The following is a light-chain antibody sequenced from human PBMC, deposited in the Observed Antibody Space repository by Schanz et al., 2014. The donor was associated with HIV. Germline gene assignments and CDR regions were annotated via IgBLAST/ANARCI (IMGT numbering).Light chain of an antibody. V-gene: IGLV2-14*03. J-gene: IGLJ2*01. CDR2: DVT. CDR1: SGDVGRYDY. CDR3: SSYXXSSTLV. Sequence: QSALTQPASVSGSPGQSITISCTGTSGDVGRYDYVSWYQQHPGQAPKLLIYDVTYRPSGISNRFSGSKSGYTASLTISGLQADDEADYYCSSYXXSSTLVFGGGTKVTVL.